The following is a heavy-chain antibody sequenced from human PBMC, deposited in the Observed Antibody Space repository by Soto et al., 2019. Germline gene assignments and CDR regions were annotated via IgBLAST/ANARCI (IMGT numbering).Heavy chain of an antibody. J-gene: IGHJ5*02. CDR1: GYTFTSYD. V-gene: IGHV1-8*01. D-gene: IGHD3-16*01. CDR3: ARETVSWFDP. Sequence: QVQLVQSGAEVKKPGASVKVSCKASGYTFTSYDINWVRQATGQGLEWMGWMNPNRGNTGYAQKFQGSVNMTRKTSISTAYMELSSLRSEATAVYYCARETVSWFDPWGQGTLVTVSS. CDR2: MNPNRGNT.